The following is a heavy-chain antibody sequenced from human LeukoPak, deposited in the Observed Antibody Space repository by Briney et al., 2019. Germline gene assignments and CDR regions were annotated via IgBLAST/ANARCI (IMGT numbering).Heavy chain of an antibody. V-gene: IGHV4-59*01. CDR3: ARSDYHNSGSHTVFDAFDI. Sequence: PSETLSLTCTVSGDSISRYYWSWIRRPPGKGLEWLGYIDDSGDTNYNPSLKSQVTISVDKSKNQFSLKLSFVTAADTAMYYCARSDYHNSGSHTVFDAFDIWGQGTRVTVSS. CDR2: IDDSGDT. CDR1: GDSISRYY. D-gene: IGHD3-10*01. J-gene: IGHJ3*02.